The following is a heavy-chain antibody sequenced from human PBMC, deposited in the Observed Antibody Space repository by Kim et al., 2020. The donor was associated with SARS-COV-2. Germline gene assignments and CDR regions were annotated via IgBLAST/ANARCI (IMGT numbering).Heavy chain of an antibody. Sequence: SETLSLTCTVSGGFYNNYYWNWIRQSPGKGLEWIAYIRNDGSTYYNPSLSSRVTISINASRDQFSLRLASVTAADTAVYYCSRRIRSDDPHDANNWFDP. D-gene: IGHD3-10*01. CDR2: IRNDGST. V-gene: IGHV4-59*01. CDR1: GGFYNNYY. CDR3: SRRIRSDDPHDANNWFDP. J-gene: IGHJ5*02.